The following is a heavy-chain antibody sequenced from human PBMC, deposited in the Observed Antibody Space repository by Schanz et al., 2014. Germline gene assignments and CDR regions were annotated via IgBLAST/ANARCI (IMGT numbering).Heavy chain of an antibody. CDR2: ISHSGST. Sequence: QVHLQESGPGLVKPSETLSLTCTVSGVSISTNNWWSWVRQPPGRGLEWIGEISHSGSTNYNSSLKSRVPISADKSNNQFFLRLTSMTAADTAVYYCARLLWFGEPRVDYWGQGTLVSVSS. CDR3: ARLLWFGEPRVDY. CDR1: GVSISTNNW. D-gene: IGHD3-10*01. V-gene: IGHV4-4*02. J-gene: IGHJ4*02.